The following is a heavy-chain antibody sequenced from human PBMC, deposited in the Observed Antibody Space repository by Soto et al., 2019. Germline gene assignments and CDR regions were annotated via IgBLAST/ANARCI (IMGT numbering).Heavy chain of an antibody. D-gene: IGHD6-13*01. J-gene: IGHJ5*02. CDR1: GCVFSSYG. V-gene: IGHV3-23*01. CDR3: AKDAFLSTAAGTKPSNWFDP. Sequence: GGCVRLGGAAAGCVFSSYGMSWVGKAPGKGMERFSAIRGSGCRTYYPASLKGRFTISIHNSKNTLYLQMNSLRAEDTAVYYCAKDAFLSTAAGTKPSNWFDPSGQRTLVTVSS. CDR2: IRGSGCRT.